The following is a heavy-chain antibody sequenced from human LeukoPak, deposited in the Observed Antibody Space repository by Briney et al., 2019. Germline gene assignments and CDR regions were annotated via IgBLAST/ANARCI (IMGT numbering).Heavy chain of an antibody. V-gene: IGHV4-4*02. CDR1: GGSISSSNW. CDR2: IYHSGST. Sequence: PSGTLSLTCAVSGGSISSSNWWSWVRQPPGKGLEWIGEIYHSGSTNYNPSLKSRVTISVDKSKNQFSLKLSSVTAADTAVYYCARVVAVAGIYYCYYYYMDVWGKGTTVTVSS. D-gene: IGHD6-19*01. CDR3: ARVVAVAGIYYCYYYYMDV. J-gene: IGHJ6*03.